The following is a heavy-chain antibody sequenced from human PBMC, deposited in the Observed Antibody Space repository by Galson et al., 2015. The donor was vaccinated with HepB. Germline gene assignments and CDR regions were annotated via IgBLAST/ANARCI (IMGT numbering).Heavy chain of an antibody. CDR3: AKVYQLHTYYYYGMDV. CDR2: ISYDGSNK. CDR1: GFTFSSYG. J-gene: IGHJ6*02. V-gene: IGHV3-30*18. Sequence: PLRLSCAASGFTFSSYGLHRVRQAPGKGLEWVAVISYDGSNKYYADSVKGRFTISRDNSKNTLYLQMNSLRAEDTAVYYCAKVYQLHTYYYYGMDVWGQGTTVTVSS. D-gene: IGHD2-2*01.